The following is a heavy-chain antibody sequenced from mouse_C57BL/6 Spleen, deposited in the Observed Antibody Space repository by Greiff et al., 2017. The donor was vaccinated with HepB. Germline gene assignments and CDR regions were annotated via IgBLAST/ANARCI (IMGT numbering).Heavy chain of an antibody. V-gene: IGHV1-80*01. D-gene: IGHD2-5*01. J-gene: IGHJ2*01. CDR2: IYPGDGDT. CDR3: ARTYYSNPYYFDY. Sequence: VQVVESGAELVKPGASVKISCKASGYAFSSYWMNWVKQRPGKGLEWIGQIYPGDGDTNYNGKFKGKATLTADKASSTAYMQLSSLSSEDSAVYFCARTYYSNPYYFDYWGQGTTLTVSA. CDR1: GYAFSSYW.